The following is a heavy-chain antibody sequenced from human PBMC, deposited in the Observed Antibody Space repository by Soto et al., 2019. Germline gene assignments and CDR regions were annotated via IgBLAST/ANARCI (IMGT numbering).Heavy chain of an antibody. CDR2: SNHSGST. V-gene: IGHV4-34*01. Sequence: QVQLQQWGAGLLKPSETLSVTCAVYSGSFSDYYWSWIRQPPGKGLEWIGESNHSGSTNYNSSLKSRVTISVETSKNQFSLKLSSVTAADTAVYYCASSAYSSGWYTGWGQGTLVTVSS. J-gene: IGHJ4*02. CDR3: ASSAYSSGWYTG. CDR1: SGSFSDYY. D-gene: IGHD6-19*01.